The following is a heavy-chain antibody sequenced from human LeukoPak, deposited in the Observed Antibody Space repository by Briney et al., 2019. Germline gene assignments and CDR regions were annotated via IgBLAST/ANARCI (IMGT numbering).Heavy chain of an antibody. V-gene: IGHV3-49*04. CDR1: GFTFGDYA. J-gene: IGHJ4*02. Sequence: PGRSLRLSCTTFGFTFGDYAMSWVRQAPGKGLEWVGFIRSKASGGTTEYAASVKGRFTISRDDSKSIAHLQMNSLKTEDTAVYYCTSERTGLIVPSTDYWGQGTLVTVSS. D-gene: IGHD3-22*01. CDR3: TSERTGLIVPSTDY. CDR2: IRSKASGGTT.